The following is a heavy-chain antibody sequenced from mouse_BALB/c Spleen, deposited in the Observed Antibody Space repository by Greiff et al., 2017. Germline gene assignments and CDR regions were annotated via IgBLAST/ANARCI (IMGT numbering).Heavy chain of an antibody. CDR2: ISYSGST. CDR1: GYSITSDYA. V-gene: IGHV3-2*02. J-gene: IGHJ3*01. CDR3: ARSGPGFAY. D-gene: IGHD3-1*01. Sequence: DVQLQESGPGLVKPSQSLSLTCTVTGYSITSDYAWNWIRQFPGNKLEWMGYISYSGSTSYNPSLKSRISITRDTSKNQFFLQLNSVTTEDTATYYCARSGPGFAYWGQGTLVTVSA.